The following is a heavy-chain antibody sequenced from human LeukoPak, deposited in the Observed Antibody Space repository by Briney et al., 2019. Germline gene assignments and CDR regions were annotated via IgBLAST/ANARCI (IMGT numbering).Heavy chain of an antibody. CDR2: IIPIFGTA. D-gene: IGHD2-2*01. CDR1: GGTFSSYA. Sequence: ASVKVSCKASGGTFSSYAISWVRQAPGQGLEWMGGIIPIFGTANYAQKFQGRVTITTDESTSTAYMELSSLRSEDTAVYYCARGYCSSTSCFLMDVWGKGTTVTVSS. J-gene: IGHJ6*04. CDR3: ARGYCSSTSCFLMDV. V-gene: IGHV1-69*05.